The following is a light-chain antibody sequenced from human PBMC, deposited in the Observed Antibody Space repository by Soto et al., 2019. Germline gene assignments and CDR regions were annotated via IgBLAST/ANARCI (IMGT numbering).Light chain of an antibody. V-gene: IGKV3-15*01. CDR1: QIVGSN. CDR3: QQYDDWPPLT. J-gene: IGKJ4*01. Sequence: EIVMTQAPATLSVSPGERATLSCRASQIVGSNLAWFQQKRGQAPRLLIYGASTRATGIPARFSGSGSGTEFTLTISSLQSEDFAVYFCQQYDDWPPLTFGGGTKVEIK. CDR2: GAS.